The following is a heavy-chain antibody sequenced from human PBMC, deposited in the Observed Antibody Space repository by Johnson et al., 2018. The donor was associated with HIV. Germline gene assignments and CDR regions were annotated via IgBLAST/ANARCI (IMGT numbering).Heavy chain of an antibody. D-gene: IGHD6-13*01. J-gene: IGHJ3*02. Sequence: QVQLVESGGGLVQPGRSLRLSCAASGFTFSNYAMHWVRQAPGKGLEWVAVIWYDGRNKYYADSVKGRFTISRDNSKNTLYLQLNSLRAEDTAVYYCARDGGIAATDAFDIWGQGTMVTVSS. CDR3: ARDGGIAATDAFDI. CDR2: IWYDGRNK. CDR1: GFTFSNYA. V-gene: IGHV3-30*04.